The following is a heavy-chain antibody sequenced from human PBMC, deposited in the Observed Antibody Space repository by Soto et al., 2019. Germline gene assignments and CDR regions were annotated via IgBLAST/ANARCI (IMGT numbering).Heavy chain of an antibody. J-gene: IGHJ1*01. V-gene: IGHV1-18*04. D-gene: IGHD7-27*01. CDR1: GYTFSRFR. CDR3: ARVFQRSGDS. CDR2: ISVHDGRT. Sequence: QVQLGQSGAEVRRPGASVRVSCKASGYTFSRFRISWVRQGPGQGLEWMGWISVHDGRTQYAQKFLGRLNLTTDKATTTAHMQLTSLTFDDTAVYFCARVFQRSGDSWGQGTLVTVSS.